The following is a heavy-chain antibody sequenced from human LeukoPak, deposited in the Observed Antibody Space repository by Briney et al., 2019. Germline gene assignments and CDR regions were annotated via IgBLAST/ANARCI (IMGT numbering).Heavy chain of an antibody. CDR2: IWYDGTNK. V-gene: IGHV3-33*01. CDR3: ARDRGSDSFDY. CDR1: GFTFSSYG. D-gene: IGHD5-12*01. Sequence: GGSLRLSCAASGFTFSSYGMHWVRQAPGKGLEWVAVIWYDGTNKYYADSVKGRFTIARDNSKNTLYLQMNSLRAEDTAVYYCARDRGSDSFDYWGQGTLVTVSS. J-gene: IGHJ4*02.